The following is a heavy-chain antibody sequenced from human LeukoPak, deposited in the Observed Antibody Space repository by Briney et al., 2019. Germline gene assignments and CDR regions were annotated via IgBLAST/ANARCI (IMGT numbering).Heavy chain of an antibody. Sequence: PGGSLRLSCAASGFTFSNAWMSWVRQAPGKGLEWVSSISGSSTYIDYADSVKGRFTISRDNAKNALYLQMDSPRAEDTAVYYCARDHSSGRYFDFWGQGTLVTVSS. CDR1: GFTFSNAW. V-gene: IGHV3-21*01. CDR2: ISGSSTYI. D-gene: IGHD3-22*01. J-gene: IGHJ4*02. CDR3: ARDHSSGRYFDF.